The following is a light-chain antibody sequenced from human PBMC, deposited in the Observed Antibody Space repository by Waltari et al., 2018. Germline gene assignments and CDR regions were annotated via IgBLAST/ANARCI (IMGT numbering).Light chain of an antibody. V-gene: IGLV2-8*01. CDR2: EVS. CDR1: SNDVVAYIY. CDR3: SSYTGSSSYV. J-gene: IGLJ1*01. Sequence: QSALTQPPSASGSPGQSVTISCTGTSNDVVAYIYLSWYQQHPGKAPKLMIYEVSKRPSGVPDRFSGSKSGNTASLTVSGLQAEDEADYYCSSYTGSSSYVFGTGTKVAVL.